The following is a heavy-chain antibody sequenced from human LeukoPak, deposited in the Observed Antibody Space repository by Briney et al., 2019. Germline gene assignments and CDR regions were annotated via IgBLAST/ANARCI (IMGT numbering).Heavy chain of an antibody. J-gene: IGHJ5*02. CDR2: IYYSGST. CDR3: ARGVGDSSGYYRGHNWFDP. CDR1: GGSISSYY. V-gene: IGHV4-59*01. Sequence: SETLSLTCTVSGGSISSYYWSWLRQPPGKGLEWIGYIYYSGSTNYHPSLKSRVTKSVDTSKNQFSLKLSSVTAADTAVYYCARGVGDSSGYYRGHNWFDPWGQGTLVTVSS. D-gene: IGHD3-22*01.